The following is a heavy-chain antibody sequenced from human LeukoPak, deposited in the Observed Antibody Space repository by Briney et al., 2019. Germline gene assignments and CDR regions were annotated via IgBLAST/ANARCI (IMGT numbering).Heavy chain of an antibody. J-gene: IGHJ4*02. CDR3: ARSSWFAEFSFDY. V-gene: IGHV4-61*09. Sequence: SETLSLTCTVSGASISSGSYYWSWIRQPAGKGLEWIGHIHTSGNTNYNPSLKSRVTISVDTSKNQFSLKLSSVTAADTAVYYCARSSWFAEFSFDYWGQGTLVTVSS. CDR2: IHTSGNT. D-gene: IGHD3-10*01. CDR1: GASISSGSYY.